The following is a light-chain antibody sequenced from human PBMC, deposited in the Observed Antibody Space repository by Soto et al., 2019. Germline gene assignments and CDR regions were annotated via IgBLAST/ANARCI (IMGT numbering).Light chain of an antibody. CDR1: SSDVGGYNY. CDR3: CSYAGSSRV. CDR2: DVS. J-gene: IGLJ2*01. V-gene: IGLV2-11*01. Sequence: QSALTQPRSVSGSPGQSVTISCTGTSSDVGGYNYVSWYQQHPGKAPKLMIYDVSKRPSGVPDRFSGSKSGNTASLTISGLQAEGEADYYCCSYAGSSRVFGGGTKLTVL.